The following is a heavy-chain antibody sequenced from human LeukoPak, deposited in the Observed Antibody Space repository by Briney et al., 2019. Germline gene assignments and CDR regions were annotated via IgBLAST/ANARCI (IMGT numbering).Heavy chain of an antibody. CDR3: ARAAAKLSYMDV. V-gene: IGHV4-38-2*02. J-gene: IGHJ6*03. Sequence: SQTLSLTCTVSGHSISSGYYWGWIRQPPGKGLDWIGNIYHSGSTYYNPSLKSRVTISVDTSKNQFSLKVRSVTAADTAVYYCARAAAKLSYMDVWGKGTTVTVSS. CDR1: GHSISSGYY. D-gene: IGHD6-25*01. CDR2: IYHSGST.